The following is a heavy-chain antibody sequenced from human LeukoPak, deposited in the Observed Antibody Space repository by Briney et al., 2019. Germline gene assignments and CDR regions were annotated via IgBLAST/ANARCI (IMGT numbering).Heavy chain of an antibody. J-gene: IGHJ4*02. CDR2: ISWNSDSI. D-gene: IGHD6-19*01. V-gene: IGHV3-9*03. CDR1: GFTFDDYA. CDR3: AKADVRRGRSNYFAY. Sequence: QPGRSLRLSCAASGFTFDDYAMHWVRQAPGKGLEWVSGISWNSDSIGYADSVKGRFIMSRDNAKNSLYLQMNSLRAEDMALYYCAKADVRRGRSNYFAYWGQGTLVTVSS.